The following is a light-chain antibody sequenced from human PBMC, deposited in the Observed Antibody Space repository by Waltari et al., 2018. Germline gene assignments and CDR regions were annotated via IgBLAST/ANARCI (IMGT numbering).Light chain of an antibody. V-gene: IGKV1-5*03. CDR2: KAS. Sequence: DIQMTQSPSTLSASVGDRVTITCRASQSINYWLAWYQQKPGKAPKPLTSKASNFQSGVPSRFSGSGSGTDFTLTISSLQPDDSATYYCQQYHTALYTFGQGTKLEIK. J-gene: IGKJ2*01. CDR1: QSINYW. CDR3: QQYHTALYT.